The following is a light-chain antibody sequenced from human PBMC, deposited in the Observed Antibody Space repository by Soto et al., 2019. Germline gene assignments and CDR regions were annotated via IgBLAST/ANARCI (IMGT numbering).Light chain of an antibody. V-gene: IGKV3-20*01. CDR3: QQYSSLPLT. Sequence: EIVLTQSPGTLSLSPVERATLSCMASQSVSNNYLAWYQQKPGQPPRLLIYDASYRATGIPDRFSGSGSGTDFTLTISRLEPEDFALYYCQQYSSLPLTFGGGTKV. J-gene: IGKJ4*01. CDR2: DAS. CDR1: QSVSNNY.